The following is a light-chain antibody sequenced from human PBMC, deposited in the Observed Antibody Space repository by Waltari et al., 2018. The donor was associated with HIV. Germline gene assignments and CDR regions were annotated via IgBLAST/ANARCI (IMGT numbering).Light chain of an antibody. Sequence: DIQMTQSPSTLSAPVGDRVTLTCRASQSISSWLAWYQQKPGKAPKLLIYKASSLQSGVPSRFSGSGSGTEFTLTISSLQPDDFATYYCQQYNSFSSWTFGQGTKVEIK. CDR1: QSISSW. J-gene: IGKJ1*01. CDR3: QQYNSFSSWT. CDR2: KAS. V-gene: IGKV1-5*03.